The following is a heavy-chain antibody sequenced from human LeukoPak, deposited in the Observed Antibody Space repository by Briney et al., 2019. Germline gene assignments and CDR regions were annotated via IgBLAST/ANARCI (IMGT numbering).Heavy chain of an antibody. J-gene: IGHJ4*02. D-gene: IGHD1-1*01. CDR2: FDPEDGEI. V-gene: IGHV1-24*01. CDR1: GYTLTELS. Sequence: GASVKVSCKVSGYTLTELSMHWVRQAPGKGLEWMGGFDPEDGEIIYAQKFQGRVTMTEDTSTDTAYMQLSSLRSEDTAVYYCATDGILGFYFDYWGQGTLVTVSS. CDR3: ATDGILGFYFDY.